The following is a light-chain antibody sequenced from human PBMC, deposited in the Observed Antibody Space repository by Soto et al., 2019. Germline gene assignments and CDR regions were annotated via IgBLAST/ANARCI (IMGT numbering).Light chain of an antibody. CDR2: AAS. CDR1: QAISTS. V-gene: IGKV1-27*01. CDR3: QNSNSAPLT. J-gene: IGKJ4*01. Sequence: DVQMTQSPSSLSASVGDRVTITCRASQAISTSLAWYQQKPGKIPTLLIYAASTLQSGVPSRFSGSGSGTDFTLTISSLQSEDVATYYCQNSNSAPLTFGGGTKVELK.